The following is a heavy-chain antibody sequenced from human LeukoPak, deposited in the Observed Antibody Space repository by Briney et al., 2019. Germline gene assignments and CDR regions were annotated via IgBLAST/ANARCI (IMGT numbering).Heavy chain of an antibody. J-gene: IGHJ4*02. CDR1: GFTFSSYA. CDR3: ARDRCYYGSGDNFDY. Sequence: GGSLRLSCAASGFTFSSYAMHWVRQAPGKGLEWVAVISYDGSNKYYADSVKGRFTISRDNSKNTLYLQMNSLRAEDTAVYYCARDRCYYGSGDNFDYWGQGTLVTVSS. D-gene: IGHD3-10*01. V-gene: IGHV3-30*04. CDR2: ISYDGSNK.